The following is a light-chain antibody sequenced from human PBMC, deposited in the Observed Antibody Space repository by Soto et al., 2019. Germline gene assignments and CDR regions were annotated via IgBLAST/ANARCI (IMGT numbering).Light chain of an antibody. V-gene: IGLV2-23*01. CDR2: EDS. Sequence: QSALTQPASVSGSPGQSITISCTGTSSDVGSYNLVSWYQQHPGKAPKLMIYEDSKRPSGVSNRFSGSKSGNTASLTISGLQAEDEADYYCCSSAGSSTVVFGGGTKLTVL. J-gene: IGLJ2*01. CDR3: CSSAGSSTVV. CDR1: SSDVGSYNL.